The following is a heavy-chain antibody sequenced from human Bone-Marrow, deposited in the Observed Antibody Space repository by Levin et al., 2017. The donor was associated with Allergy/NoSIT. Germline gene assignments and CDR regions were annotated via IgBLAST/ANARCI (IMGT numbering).Heavy chain of an antibody. CDR2: IHPSGNT. V-gene: IGHV4-34*01. Sequence: SETLSLTCAVSGGSLSGHYSTWTRQPPGKGLEWIGEIHPSGNTDYNPSLKSRLTMSVDTSKNQFSLNLNSVTAADTAVYYCSRGGDHAKLGDYWGLGTLVTVSS. CDR3: SRGGDHAKLGDY. CDR1: GGSLSGHY. J-gene: IGHJ4*02. D-gene: IGHD1-14*01.